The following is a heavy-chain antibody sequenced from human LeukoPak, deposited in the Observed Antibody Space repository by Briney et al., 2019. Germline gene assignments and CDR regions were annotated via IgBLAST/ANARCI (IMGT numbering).Heavy chain of an antibody. Sequence: GGSLRLSCTASGFMFSSFWMSWVRQAPGKGLEWVANINQGENEKYYVDSVRGRCTISRDNVKNSVFLQMNSLRVEDTALYYCARELDGRAFDIWGQGTVDTVPS. V-gene: IGHV3-7*01. D-gene: IGHD5-24*01. CDR2: INQGENEK. J-gene: IGHJ3*02. CDR3: ARELDGRAFDI. CDR1: GFMFSSFW.